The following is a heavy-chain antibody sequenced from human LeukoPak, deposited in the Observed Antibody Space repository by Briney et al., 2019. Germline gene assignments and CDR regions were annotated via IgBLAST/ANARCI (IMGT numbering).Heavy chain of an antibody. J-gene: IGHJ4*02. CDR2: VGGNGGST. Sequence: GGSLRLSCAASGFTFSSYAMSWVRLAPGKGLEWVSAVGGNGGSTYYADSVRGRFTISRDNSKNTLYLQMNNLRAEDTAVYFCAKRGVVIRGILVIGYHQEAYHYDFWGQGVMVTVSS. CDR3: AKRGVVIRGILVIGYHQEAYHYDF. D-gene: IGHD3-10*01. V-gene: IGHV3-23*01. CDR1: GFTFSSYA.